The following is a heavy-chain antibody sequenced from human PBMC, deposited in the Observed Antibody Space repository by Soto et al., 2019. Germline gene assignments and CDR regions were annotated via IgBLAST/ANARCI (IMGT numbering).Heavy chain of an antibody. CDR3: ATGRKEYSSCWYVD. CDR1: GGSFSGYC. J-gene: IGHJ4*02. D-gene: IGHD6-13*01. Sequence: QVQLQQWGAGLLKPSETLSLTCAVYGGSFSGYCWSWIRQPPGKGLEWIGEVDHSGSTNYNPSLTSRVTISVDTSKNQFSLRHSSVTATDKAVYYCATGRKEYSSCWYVDWGQGTLVTVSS. V-gene: IGHV4-34*01. CDR2: VDHSGST.